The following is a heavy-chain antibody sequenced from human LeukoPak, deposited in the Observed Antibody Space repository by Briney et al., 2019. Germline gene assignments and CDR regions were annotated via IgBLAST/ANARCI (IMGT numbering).Heavy chain of an antibody. CDR2: IYYSGST. Sequence: ASETLSLTCTVSGGSISSSSYYWGWIRQPPGKGLGWIGTIYYSGSTYYNPSLKSRVTISVDTSKNQFSLKLSSVTAADTAVYYCARQFGHGDWSPFDYWGQGTLVTVSS. D-gene: IGHD4-17*01. J-gene: IGHJ4*02. CDR3: ARQFGHGDWSPFDY. CDR1: GGSISSSSYY. V-gene: IGHV4-39*01.